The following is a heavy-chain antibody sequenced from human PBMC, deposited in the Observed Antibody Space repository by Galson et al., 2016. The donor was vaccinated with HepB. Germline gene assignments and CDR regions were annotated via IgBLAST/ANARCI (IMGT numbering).Heavy chain of an antibody. D-gene: IGHD1-26*01. CDR3: AAWYSGSNSHLFAP. CDR2: IRGSSSTI. V-gene: IGHV3-48*02. J-gene: IGHJ5*02. CDR1: GFTFSSYS. Sequence: LRLSCAASGFTFSSYSMNWVRQAPGKGLEWVSYIRGSSSTIYYADSVKGRFTISRDNAKNSLYLQMNSLRDDDTAVYYCAAWYSGSNSHLFAPWGQGTLVIVSS.